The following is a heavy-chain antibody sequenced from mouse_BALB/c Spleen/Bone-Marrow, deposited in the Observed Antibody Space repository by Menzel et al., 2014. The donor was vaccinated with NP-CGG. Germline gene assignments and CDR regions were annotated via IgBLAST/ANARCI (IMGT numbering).Heavy chain of an antibody. V-gene: IGHV5-6-5*01. CDR3: ARGYDYDFDY. CDR2: NSSGGSA. D-gene: IGHD2-4*01. J-gene: IGHJ2*01. CDR1: GFTFSNFA. Sequence: EVKLMESGGGLVKPGGSLKLSCAASGFTFSNFAMSWVRQTPDKRLEWVASNSSGGSAYYPDSVKGRLSISRDNARDILFLQMSSLRSEDTAMYYCARGYDYDFDYWGQGTTLTVSS.